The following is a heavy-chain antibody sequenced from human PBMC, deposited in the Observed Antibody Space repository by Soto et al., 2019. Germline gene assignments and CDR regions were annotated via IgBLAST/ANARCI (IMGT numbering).Heavy chain of an antibody. V-gene: IGHV1-69*06. J-gene: IGHJ5*02. D-gene: IGHD6-25*01. CDR3: AKKGNSSDAEWFDP. CDR1: GGTFSSYA. CDR2: IIPIFGTA. Sequence: ASVKVSCKASGGTFSSYAISWVRQAPGQGLEWMGGIIPIFGTANYAQKFQGRVTITADKSTSTAYMELSSLRSEDTAVYYCAKKGNSSDAEWFDPWGQGTLVTVSS.